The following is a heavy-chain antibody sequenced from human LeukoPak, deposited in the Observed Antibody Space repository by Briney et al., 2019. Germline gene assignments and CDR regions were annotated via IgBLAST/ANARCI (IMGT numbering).Heavy chain of an antibody. CDR1: GGSISSSSYY. Sequence: SETLSLTCTVSGGSISSSSYYWGWIRQPPGKGLEWIGSIYYSGSTYYNPSLKSRVTISVDTSKNQFSLKLSSVTAADTAVYYCARVNYYDSSGYEDWWFDPWGQGTLVTVSS. V-gene: IGHV4-39*07. D-gene: IGHD3-22*01. CDR2: IYYSGST. CDR3: ARVNYYDSSGYEDWWFDP. J-gene: IGHJ5*02.